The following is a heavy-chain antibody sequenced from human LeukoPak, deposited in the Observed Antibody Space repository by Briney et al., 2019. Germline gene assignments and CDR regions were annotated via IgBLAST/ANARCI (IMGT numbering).Heavy chain of an antibody. D-gene: IGHD6-19*01. CDR1: GGSISSYY. V-gene: IGHV4-4*07. J-gene: IGHJ4*02. CDR2: IYTSGST. Sequence: ASETLSLTCTVSGGSISSYYWSWIRQPAGKGLEWIGRIYTSGSTNYNPSLKSRVTMSVDTSKNQFSLKLSSVTAADTAVYYCARAGYNSGWYYFDYWGQGTLVTVSS. CDR3: ARAGYNSGWYYFDY.